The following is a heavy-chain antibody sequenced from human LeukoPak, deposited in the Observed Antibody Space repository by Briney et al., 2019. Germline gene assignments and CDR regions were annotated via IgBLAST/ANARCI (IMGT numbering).Heavy chain of an antibody. Sequence: GGSLRLSCAASGFTFSSYWMSWVRQAPGKGLEWVANIKQDGSEKYYVDSVQGRFTISRDNAKNSLYLQMNSLRAEDTAVYYCARVGSLWFGESDWFDPWGQGTLVTVSS. CDR1: GFTFSSYW. J-gene: IGHJ5*02. CDR3: ARVGSLWFGESDWFDP. D-gene: IGHD3-10*01. CDR2: IKQDGSEK. V-gene: IGHV3-7*01.